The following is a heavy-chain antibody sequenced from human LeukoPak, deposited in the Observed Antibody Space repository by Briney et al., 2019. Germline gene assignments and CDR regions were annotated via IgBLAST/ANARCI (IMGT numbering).Heavy chain of an antibody. CDR1: GGSISCYF. CDR2: IYYSGST. CDR3: AIDRGYSSGMYGWYFDL. J-gene: IGHJ2*01. Sequence: SETLTLTCTASGGSISCYFCSWIRQPPGKGLEWIGYIYYSGSTNYNPSLKSRVTISVDTSKNQFSLKLSSVTAADTSVYYCAIDRGYSSGMYGWYFDLWGRGTLVTVSS. D-gene: IGHD6-19*01. V-gene: IGHV4-59*01.